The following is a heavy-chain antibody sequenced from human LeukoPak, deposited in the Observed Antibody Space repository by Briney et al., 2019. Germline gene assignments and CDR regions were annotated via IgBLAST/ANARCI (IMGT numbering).Heavy chain of an antibody. CDR1: GGSLSAYY. J-gene: IGHJ1*01. Sequence: SETLSLTCAVYGGSLSAYYWTWIRQPPGKGLEWIGEINHGGSTNYNPSLKSRVTISIDTSKNQLSLKLSSVTAADTAVYYCARYLDYGGNSRVFQHWGQGTLVTVSS. CDR3: ARYLDYGGNSRVFQH. CDR2: INHGGST. V-gene: IGHV4-34*01. D-gene: IGHD4-23*01.